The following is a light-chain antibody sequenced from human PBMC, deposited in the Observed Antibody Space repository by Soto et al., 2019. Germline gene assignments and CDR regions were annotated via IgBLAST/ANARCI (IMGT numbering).Light chain of an antibody. CDR2: DAS. CDR1: QSISSW. CDR3: QQYNSGWT. V-gene: IGKV1-5*01. Sequence: DIQMTQSPSTLSASVGDRVTITCRASQSISSWLAWYQQKPGKAPKVLIYDASSLESGVPSRFSGSGSGTEFTITISSLQPDDFATYYRQQYNSGWTFGQGTKVELK. J-gene: IGKJ1*01.